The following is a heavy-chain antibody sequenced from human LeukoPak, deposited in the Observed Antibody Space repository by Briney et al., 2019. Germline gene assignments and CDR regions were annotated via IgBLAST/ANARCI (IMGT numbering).Heavy chain of an antibody. V-gene: IGHV3-21*01. CDR3: AGEYYYDEDAGNY. J-gene: IGHJ4*02. CDR1: GFSFSRSS. D-gene: IGHD3-22*01. CDR2: ITASSSYI. Sequence: PGGSLRLSCAASGFSFSRSSMGWVRQAPGKGLEWVSSITASSSYIYCADSVKGRFTISRDNVEKSVYLQMNSLRAEDTAVYYCAGEYYYDEDAGNYWGQGTLVTVSS.